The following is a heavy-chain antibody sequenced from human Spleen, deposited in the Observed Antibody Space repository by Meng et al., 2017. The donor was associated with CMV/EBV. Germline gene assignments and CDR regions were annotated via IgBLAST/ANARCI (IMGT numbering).Heavy chain of an antibody. J-gene: IGHJ4*02. D-gene: IGHD2-2*01. CDR1: FRSYV. CDR2: IRYDGGER. V-gene: IGHV3-30*02. CDR3: AKDQRSDCRGSTSCWGADF. Sequence: FRSYVMHLVRQAPGKGLEWVASIRYDGGERQYAHSMKGRFTISRDNLKNTLFLDISNLRVEDTAVYHCAKDQRSDCRGSTSCWGADFWGQGTLVTVSS.